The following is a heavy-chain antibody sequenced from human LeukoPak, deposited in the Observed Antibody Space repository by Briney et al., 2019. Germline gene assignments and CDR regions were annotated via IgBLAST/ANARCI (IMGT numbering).Heavy chain of an antibody. J-gene: IGHJ3*01. CDR1: GFTFSNCA. V-gene: IGHV3-7*03. CDR2: IDSDGSEG. CDR3: ARSSYSSSSSV. D-gene: IGHD6-6*01. Sequence: PGGSLRLSCAASGFTFSNCAMSWVRQAPEKGLEWVASIDSDGSEGYYADVVKGRFTISRDNAKNSLYLQINSLRAEDTAVYYCARSSYSSSSSVWGQGTMVTVSS.